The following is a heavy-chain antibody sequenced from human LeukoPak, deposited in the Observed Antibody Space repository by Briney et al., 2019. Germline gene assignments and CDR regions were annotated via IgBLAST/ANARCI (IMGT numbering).Heavy chain of an antibody. Sequence: PGGSLRLSCAASGFTFDDYAMHWVRQAPGKGLEWVSGISWNSGSIGYADSVKGRFTISRDNAKNTLYLQMNSLRAEDTAVYYCAKGVGYSYGSKFDYWGQGTLVTVSS. CDR2: ISWNSGSI. V-gene: IGHV3-9*01. CDR1: GFTFDDYA. J-gene: IGHJ4*02. D-gene: IGHD5-18*01. CDR3: AKGVGYSYGSKFDY.